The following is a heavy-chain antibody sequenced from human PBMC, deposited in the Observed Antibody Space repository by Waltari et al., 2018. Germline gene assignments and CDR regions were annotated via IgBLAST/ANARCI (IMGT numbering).Heavy chain of an antibody. CDR2: IYYYGST. CDR3: ATLAGTGSSSYLHDY. V-gene: IGHV4-59*01. D-gene: IGHD6-6*01. CDR1: GGSISDYH. J-gene: IGHJ4*02. Sequence: QVQLQESGPGLVKSSETLSLTCTVSGGSISDYHWTWIRQPPGKGLEWIGYIYYYGSTNYNPSLARRVTISVDTSKNQFSLNLRSVTAADTAVYFCATLAGTGSSSYLHDYWGKGTLVTVSS.